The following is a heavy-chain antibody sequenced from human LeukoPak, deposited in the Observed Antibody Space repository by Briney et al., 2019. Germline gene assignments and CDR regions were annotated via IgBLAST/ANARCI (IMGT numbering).Heavy chain of an antibody. CDR1: GGSISSSNW. D-gene: IGHD3-3*01. Sequence: SGTLSLTCAVSGGSISSSNWWSWVRQPPGKGLEWIGEIYHSGNTNYNPSLKSRVTISVDKSKNQFSLKLSSVTAADTAVYYCARPPGVGFRYFDLWGRGTLVTVSS. J-gene: IGHJ2*01. CDR2: IYHSGNT. CDR3: ARPPGVGFRYFDL. V-gene: IGHV4-4*02.